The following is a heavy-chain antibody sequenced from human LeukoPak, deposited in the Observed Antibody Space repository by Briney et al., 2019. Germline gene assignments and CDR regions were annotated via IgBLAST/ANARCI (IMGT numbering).Heavy chain of an antibody. D-gene: IGHD6-13*01. CDR1: GFTISDYY. V-gene: IGHV3-11*01. J-gene: IGHJ4*02. Sequence: PGGSLRLSCAASGFTISDYYMNWIRQAPGKGLEWVSYISSGGNTLYYADSVKGRFTISRDNAKNSLYLQMNSLRAEDTAVYYCARGSISVAAAGRIDYWGQGTLVTVSA. CDR3: ARGSISVAAAGRIDY. CDR2: ISSGGNTL.